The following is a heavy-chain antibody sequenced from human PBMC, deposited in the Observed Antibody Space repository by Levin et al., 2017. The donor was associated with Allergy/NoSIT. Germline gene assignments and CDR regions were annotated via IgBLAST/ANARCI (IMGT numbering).Heavy chain of an antibody. Sequence: LETLSLTCTVSGGSISTGSYYWGWIRQPPGKGLEWIGHIYFTGATYSNPSLKSRITISVDTLKNHFSLEVTSVTAADTAVYYCVRSVNAAGWVWFDPWGQGSLVTVSS. CDR3: VRSVNAAGWVWFDP. D-gene: IGHD6-13*01. CDR1: GGSISTGSYY. J-gene: IGHJ5*02. CDR2: IYFTGAT. V-gene: IGHV4-39*02.